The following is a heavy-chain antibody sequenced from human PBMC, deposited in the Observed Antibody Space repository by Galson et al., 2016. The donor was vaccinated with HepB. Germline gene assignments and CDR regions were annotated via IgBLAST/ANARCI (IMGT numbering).Heavy chain of an antibody. V-gene: IGHV5-51*01. Sequence: QSGAEVKKPGESLKISCKGSGYNFTIYWIGWVRQMPGKGLEWMGIIHPGDSDTRYSPSFQGQVTISADKSISTAYLQWSSLKASDTAMYYCARVSDEYYEFWSVTDSYYWDYWGQGTLVTVSS. CDR3: ARVSDEYYEFWSVTDSYYWDY. CDR1: GYNFTIYW. J-gene: IGHJ4*02. CDR2: IHPGDSDT. D-gene: IGHD3-3*01.